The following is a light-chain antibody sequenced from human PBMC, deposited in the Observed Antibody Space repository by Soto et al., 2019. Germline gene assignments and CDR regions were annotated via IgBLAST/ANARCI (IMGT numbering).Light chain of an antibody. J-gene: IGKJ3*01. V-gene: IGKV3-11*01. CDR1: QSVSSY. CDR2: DAS. CDR3: QQRSNWRGT. Sequence: EIVLTQSPATLSLSPGERATLSCRASQSVSSYLAWYQQKPGQAPRLLIYDASNRATGIPARFSGGGSGTDFTLTISSLEPEDFAVYYCQQRSNWRGTFGPGTKVDIK.